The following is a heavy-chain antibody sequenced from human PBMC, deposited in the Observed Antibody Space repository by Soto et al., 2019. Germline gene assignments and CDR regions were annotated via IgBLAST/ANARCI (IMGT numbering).Heavy chain of an antibody. Sequence: EASVKVSCKASGYTFTSYGISWVRQAPGQGLEWMGWISAYNGNTNYAQKLQGRVTMTTDTSTSTAYMELRSLRSDDTAVYYCARDLTSGGSGWSGFDYWGQGTLVT. CDR2: ISAYNGNT. J-gene: IGHJ4*02. D-gene: IGHD6-19*01. CDR1: GYTFTSYG. V-gene: IGHV1-18*01. CDR3: ARDLTSGGSGWSGFDY.